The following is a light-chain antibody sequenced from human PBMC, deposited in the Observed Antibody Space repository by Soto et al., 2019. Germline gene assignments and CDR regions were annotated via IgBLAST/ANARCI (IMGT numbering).Light chain of an antibody. CDR2: EVN. J-gene: IGLJ3*02. CDR1: SSDIGAYNY. Sequence: QSALTQPPSASGSPVQSVTISCTGTSSDIGAYNYVSWFQQHPGEAPKLIISEVNKRPSGVPDRFSGSKSGNTASLTVSGLQAEDEADYYCTSYGGRDNLMFGGGTKLTVL. V-gene: IGLV2-8*01. CDR3: TSYGGRDNLM.